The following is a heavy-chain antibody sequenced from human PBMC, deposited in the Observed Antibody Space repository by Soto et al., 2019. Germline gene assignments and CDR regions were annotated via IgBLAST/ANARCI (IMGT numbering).Heavy chain of an antibody. CDR3: ARHLGAIFGVALNWFDP. Sequence: PSETLSLTCTVSGGSISSSSYYWGWIRQPPGKGLEWIGSIYYSGSTYYNPSLKSRVTISVDTSKNQFSLKLSSVTAADTAVYYCARHLGAIFGVALNWFDPWCQGPLVTVSS. V-gene: IGHV4-39*01. CDR1: GGSISSSSYY. J-gene: IGHJ5*02. D-gene: IGHD3-3*01. CDR2: IYYSGST.